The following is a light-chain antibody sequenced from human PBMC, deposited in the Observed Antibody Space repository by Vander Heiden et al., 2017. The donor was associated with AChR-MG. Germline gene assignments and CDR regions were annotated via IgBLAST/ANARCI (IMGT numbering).Light chain of an antibody. CDR3: HQYDNWWT. Sequence: EIVMTQSPATLSVSPGERATLSCRASQSVRSNLAWYQQRPGQAPRLLIYGASTRATGIPTRFSGSGSGTEFTLTISRLQSGDFAVYYCHQYDNWWTFGQGTKVEIK. J-gene: IGKJ1*01. CDR1: QSVRSN. V-gene: IGKV3-15*01. CDR2: GAS.